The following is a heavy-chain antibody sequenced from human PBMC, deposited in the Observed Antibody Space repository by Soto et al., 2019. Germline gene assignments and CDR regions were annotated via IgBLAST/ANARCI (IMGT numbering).Heavy chain of an antibody. CDR3: ARVYDDYLIDAFDI. V-gene: IGHV3-48*03. Sequence: EAQLVESGGGLVQPGGSLRLSCAAFECTLSNYEMDWVRQAPGKGLEWVSHIGRRGSPIYYADSVKGRFTISRDNAKNSVFLQMNSLRPEDTAVYYCARVYDDYLIDAFDIWGQGTMVSVSS. CDR1: ECTLSNYE. D-gene: IGHD4-17*01. CDR2: IGRRGSPI. J-gene: IGHJ3*02.